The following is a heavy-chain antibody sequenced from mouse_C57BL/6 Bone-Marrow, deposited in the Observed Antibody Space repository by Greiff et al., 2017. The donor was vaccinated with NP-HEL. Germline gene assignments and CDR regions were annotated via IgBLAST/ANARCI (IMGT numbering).Heavy chain of an antibody. Sequence: EVKLLESGPGLVKPSQSLSLTCSVTGYSITSGYYWNWIRQFPGNQLEWMGYISYDGSNKYNPSLKNRISITRDTSKNQFFLKLNSVTTEDTATYYGARFITTVVRDYFDYWGQGTTLTVSS. J-gene: IGHJ2*01. D-gene: IGHD1-1*01. V-gene: IGHV3-6*01. CDR1: GYSITSGYY. CDR3: ARFITTVVRDYFDY. CDR2: ISYDGSN.